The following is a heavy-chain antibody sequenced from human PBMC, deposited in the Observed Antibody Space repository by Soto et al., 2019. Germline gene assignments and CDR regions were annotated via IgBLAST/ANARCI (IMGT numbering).Heavy chain of an antibody. CDR1: GYTFASSG. Sequence: QVQLVQSGAEVRKPGASVKVSCKTSGYTFASSGISWVRQAPGQGLEGMGWISTYNGDANYAQKLQGRVTMTTDRPTSTAFMELGSLTSDDTAVSYCARRGSVPYYYYGLDVWGQGTTVPVSS. CDR3: ARRGSVPYYYYGLDV. D-gene: IGHD3-16*01. CDR2: ISTYNGDA. J-gene: IGHJ6*02. V-gene: IGHV1-18*01.